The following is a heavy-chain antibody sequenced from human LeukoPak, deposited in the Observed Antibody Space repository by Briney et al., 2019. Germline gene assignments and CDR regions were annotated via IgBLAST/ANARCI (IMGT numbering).Heavy chain of an antibody. D-gene: IGHD2-2*01. V-gene: IGHV3-23*01. Sequence: GGSLRLSCAASGFTFSSYAMSWVRQAPGKGLEWVSAISGSGGSTYYADSVKGRFTISRDNSKNTLYLQMNSLRAEDTAVYYCAKGGDIVVVPAAPRSWFDPWGQGTLVTVSS. J-gene: IGHJ5*02. CDR1: GFTFSSYA. CDR3: AKGGDIVVVPAAPRSWFDP. CDR2: ISGSGGST.